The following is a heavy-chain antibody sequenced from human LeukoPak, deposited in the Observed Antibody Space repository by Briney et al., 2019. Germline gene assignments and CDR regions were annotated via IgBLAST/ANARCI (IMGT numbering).Heavy chain of an antibody. D-gene: IGHD2-2*02. V-gene: IGHV1-8*03. Sequence: ASVKVSCKASGYTFTSYDINWVRQATGQGLEWMGWMNPNSGNTGYAQKFQGRVTITMNTSISTAYMELSRLRSEDTAVYYCARGGRYCSSTSCYTWGQGTLVTVSS. CDR1: GYTFTSYD. CDR2: MNPNSGNT. CDR3: ARGGRYCSSTSCYT. J-gene: IGHJ4*02.